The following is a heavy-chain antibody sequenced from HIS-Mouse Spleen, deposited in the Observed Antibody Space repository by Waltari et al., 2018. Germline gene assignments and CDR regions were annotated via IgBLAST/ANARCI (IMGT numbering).Heavy chain of an antibody. CDR1: GGSISSSSYY. CDR2: IYYSGRT. CDR3: AREIPYSSSWYDWYFDL. V-gene: IGHV4-39*07. D-gene: IGHD6-13*01. Sequence: QLQLQESGPGLVKPSVTLSLTCTVSGGSISSSSYYWGWIRQPPGKGLEWIWSIYYSGRTYYTPSLKSRVTISGDTSKNQFALKLSSVTAADTAVYYCAREIPYSSSWYDWYFDLWGRGTLVTVSS. J-gene: IGHJ2*01.